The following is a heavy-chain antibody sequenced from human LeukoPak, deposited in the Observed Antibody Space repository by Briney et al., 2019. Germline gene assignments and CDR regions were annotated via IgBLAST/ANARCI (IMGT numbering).Heavy chain of an antibody. CDR3: AKGPSGGWYDYFDY. D-gene: IGHD6-19*01. Sequence: PGGSLRLSCAASGFTLSTYARSWVRQTPGKSLEWVAATSSSDAGTYHADSVRGRFTISRDNSKNTLYLQMNSLRAEDTALYYCAKGPSGGWYDYFDYWGQGTLVTVSS. CDR1: GFTLSTYA. CDR2: TSSSDAGT. J-gene: IGHJ4*02. V-gene: IGHV3-23*01.